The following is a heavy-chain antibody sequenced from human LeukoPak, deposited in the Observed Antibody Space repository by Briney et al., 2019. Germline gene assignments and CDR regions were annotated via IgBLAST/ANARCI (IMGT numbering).Heavy chain of an antibody. J-gene: IGHJ4*02. CDR2: IYYSGST. V-gene: IGHV4-59*08. Sequence: SETLSLTCTVSGGSISSYYWSWIRQPPGKGLEWIGYIYYSGSTNYNPSLKSRVTISVDTSKNQFSLKLSSVTAADTAVYYCARLGDSSSWTYHFDYWGQGTLVTVSS. CDR3: ARLGDSSSWTYHFDY. D-gene: IGHD6-13*01. CDR1: GGSISSYY.